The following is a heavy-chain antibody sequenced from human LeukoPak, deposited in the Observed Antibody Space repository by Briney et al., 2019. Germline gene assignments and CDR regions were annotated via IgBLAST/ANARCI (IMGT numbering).Heavy chain of an antibody. CDR1: GGSIRSYY. CDR3: ARGRNDNGGMFFDS. CDR2: ISYSGYT. V-gene: IGHV4-59*01. Sequence: SEPLSLTCTVSGGSIRSYYWNWIRQTPGKGLEWVGFISYSGYTSYSPSLKSRVAISVDTAKSQFSLRLNSMTAADTAIYYCARGRNDNGGMFFDSWAQGDLVTVSS. J-gene: IGHJ4*02. D-gene: IGHD4-23*01.